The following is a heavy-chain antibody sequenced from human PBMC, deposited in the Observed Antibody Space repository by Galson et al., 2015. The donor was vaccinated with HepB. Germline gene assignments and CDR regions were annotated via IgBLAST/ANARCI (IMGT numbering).Heavy chain of an antibody. CDR2: IDVGSGKT. CDR1: GFTFIRSA. CDR3: VTGQRYSSN. D-gene: IGHD6-19*01. Sequence: SVKVSCKVSGFTFIRSAVQWVRQVRGQRLEWMGWIDVGSGKTNYAQKFQERVTITRDMSTSTAYMELSSLRSEDTAVYYCVTGQRYSSNWGQRTLVTVSS. J-gene: IGHJ4*02. V-gene: IGHV1-58*01.